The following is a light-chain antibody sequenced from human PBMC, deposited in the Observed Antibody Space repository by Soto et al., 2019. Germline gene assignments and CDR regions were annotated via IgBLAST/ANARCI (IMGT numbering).Light chain of an antibody. CDR1: QSIGRW. Sequence: DIQTTQSPSTLSAAVGDRVTITCRASQSIGRWLAGYQQKPGKAPKLLIYKASNLQTCVPSRFSGGASGTKHTLTIYCLQPWDFATDYSQQFDSYVWTTGQGTK. CDR3: QQFDSYVWT. CDR2: KAS. J-gene: IGKJ1*01. V-gene: IGKV1-5*03.